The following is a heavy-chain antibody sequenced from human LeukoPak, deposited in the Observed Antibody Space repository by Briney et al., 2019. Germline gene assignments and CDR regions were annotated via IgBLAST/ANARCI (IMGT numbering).Heavy chain of an antibody. V-gene: IGHV3-43D*04. J-gene: IGHJ6*04. D-gene: IGHD3-9*01. CDR1: GFTFDDYA. CDR3: AKANEILTGYYGMDV. Sequence: TGGSLRLSCAAFGFTFDDYAMHWVRQAPGKGLEWVSLISWDGGSTYYADSVKGRFTISRDNSKNSLYLQMNSLRADDTALYYCAKANEILTGYYGMDVWGKGTTVTVSS. CDR2: ISWDGGST.